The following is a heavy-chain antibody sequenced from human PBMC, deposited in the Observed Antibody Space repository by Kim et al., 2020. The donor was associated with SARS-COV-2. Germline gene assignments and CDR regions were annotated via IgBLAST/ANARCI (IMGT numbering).Heavy chain of an antibody. CDR1: GGSFSGYY. V-gene: IGHV4-34*01. Sequence: SETLSLTCAVYGGSFSGYYWSWIRQPPGKGLEWIGEINHSGSTNYNPFLKSRVTISVDTSKNQFSLKLSSVTAADTAVYYCATRGGYSGYDPGPANWFDPWGQGTLVTVSS. D-gene: IGHD5-12*01. J-gene: IGHJ5*02. CDR2: INHSGST. CDR3: ATRGGYSGYDPGPANWFDP.